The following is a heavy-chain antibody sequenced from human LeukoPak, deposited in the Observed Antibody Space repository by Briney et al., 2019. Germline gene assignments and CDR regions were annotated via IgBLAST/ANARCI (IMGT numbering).Heavy chain of an antibody. CDR3: ARDLGTSGWYTFDF. J-gene: IGHJ5*01. Sequence: SQTFSLTCAISGDSVSSKNGAWNWIRQSPSGGLEWLGRTYYRSKWYDEYADSVKGRVTISPDTSKNQFSLHVYSVTPEDTAVYYCARDLGTSGWYTFDFWGQGTLVTVSS. CDR2: TYYRSKWYD. CDR1: GDSVSSKNGA. V-gene: IGHV6-1*01. D-gene: IGHD6-19*01.